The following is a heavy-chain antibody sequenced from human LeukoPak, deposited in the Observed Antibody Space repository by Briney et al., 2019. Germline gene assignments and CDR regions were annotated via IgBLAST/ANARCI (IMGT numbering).Heavy chain of an antibody. J-gene: IGHJ4*02. D-gene: IGHD6-6*01. V-gene: IGHV3-30*18. CDR1: GFTFISYG. Sequence: GGSLRLSCAASGFTFISYGMHWVRQAPGKGLEWVAVISYDGSNKYYADSVKGRFTISRDNSKNTLYLQMNSLRAEDTAVYYCAKDSRIAARPGAFDYWGQGTLVTVSS. CDR3: AKDSRIAARPGAFDY. CDR2: ISYDGSNK.